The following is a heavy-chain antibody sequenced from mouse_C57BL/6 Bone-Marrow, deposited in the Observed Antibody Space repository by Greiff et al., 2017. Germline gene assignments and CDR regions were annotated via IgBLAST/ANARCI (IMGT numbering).Heavy chain of an antibody. Sequence: QVTLKESGPGILQSSQTLSLTCSFSGFSLSTSGMGVSWIRQPSGKGLEWLAHIYWDDDKRYNPSLKSRLTISKDTSRNQVFLKITSVDTADTATYYCARLYYYGSSYWYFDVWGTGTTVTVSS. V-gene: IGHV8-12*01. D-gene: IGHD1-1*01. CDR2: IYWDDDK. CDR1: GFSLSTSGMG. CDR3: ARLYYYGSSYWYFDV. J-gene: IGHJ1*03.